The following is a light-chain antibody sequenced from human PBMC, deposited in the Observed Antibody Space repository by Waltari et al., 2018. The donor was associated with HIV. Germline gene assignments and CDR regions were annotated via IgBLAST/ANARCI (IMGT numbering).Light chain of an antibody. CDR3: AAWDDTLNVYV. CDR2: NDD. Sequence: QSVLTQTPPVSGAPGQRATIPCSGSGTTIRSNFVNWYQQLPVTAPRVLIYNDDQRPSGVPARFSGSNSGTTASLAISGLQSEDEAEYYCAAWDDTLNVYVFGSGTKVTVL. CDR1: GTTIRSNF. V-gene: IGLV1-44*01. J-gene: IGLJ1*01.